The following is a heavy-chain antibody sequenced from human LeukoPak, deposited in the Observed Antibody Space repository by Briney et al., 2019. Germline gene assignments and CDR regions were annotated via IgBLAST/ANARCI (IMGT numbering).Heavy chain of an antibody. Sequence: GGSLRLSCAASRFTFTNYGMSWVRQAPGKGLEWVSYISSSGSTIYYADSVKGRFTISRDNAKNSLYLQMNSLRAEDTAVYYCASAPISRYCSGGSCRFDAFDIWGQGTMVTVSS. CDR3: ASAPISRYCSGGSCRFDAFDI. J-gene: IGHJ3*02. D-gene: IGHD2-15*01. CDR1: RFTFTNYG. V-gene: IGHV3-48*03. CDR2: ISSSGSTI.